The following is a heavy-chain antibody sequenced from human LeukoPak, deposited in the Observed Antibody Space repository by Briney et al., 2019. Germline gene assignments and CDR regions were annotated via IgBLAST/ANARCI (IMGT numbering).Heavy chain of an antibody. J-gene: IGHJ4*02. D-gene: IGHD5-24*01. CDR2: INSDGSST. Sequence: GGSLRLSCAASGFTFSSYWMHWVRQAPGKGLVWVSRINSDGSSTSYADSVKGRFTISRDNAKNSLYLQMNSLRAEDTAVYYCARADGYNCIDYWGQGTLVTVSS. CDR1: GFTFSSYW. V-gene: IGHV3-74*01. CDR3: ARADGYNCIDY.